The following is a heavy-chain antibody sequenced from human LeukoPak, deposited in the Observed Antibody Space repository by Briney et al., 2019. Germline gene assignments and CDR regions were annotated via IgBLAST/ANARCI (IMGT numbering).Heavy chain of an antibody. CDR3: ARGDYYGSPKVVAA. CDR1: GYTFTDYY. CDR2: INPNSGDT. J-gene: IGHJ5*02. Sequence: ASVKVSCKASGYTFTDYYINWVRQAPGQGREWMGWINPNSGDTNYAQKFQDRVTMTRDTSISTAYIELNLLRSDDTAVYYCARGDYYGSPKVVAAWGQGTLVTVSS. V-gene: IGHV1-2*02. D-gene: IGHD3-10*01.